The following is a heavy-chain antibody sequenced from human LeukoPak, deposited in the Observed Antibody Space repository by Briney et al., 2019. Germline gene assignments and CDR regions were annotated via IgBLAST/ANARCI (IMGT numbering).Heavy chain of an antibody. CDR1: GFTFDDYT. Sequence: GRSLRLSCAASGFTFDDYTMHWVRQAPGKGLEWVSLISWDGGSTYYADSVKGRFTISRDNSKNSLYLQMNSLRTEDTALYYCAKDIGYCGGDCYSGGYFDYWGQGTLVTVSS. CDR2: ISWDGGST. CDR3: AKDIGYCGGDCYSGGYFDY. D-gene: IGHD2-21*02. V-gene: IGHV3-43*01. J-gene: IGHJ4*02.